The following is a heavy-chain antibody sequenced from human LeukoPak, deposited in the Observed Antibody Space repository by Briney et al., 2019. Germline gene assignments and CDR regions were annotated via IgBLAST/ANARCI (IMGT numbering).Heavy chain of an antibody. D-gene: IGHD2-8*01. J-gene: IGHJ5*02. CDR1: GFTFTSYW. CDR2: IKEDGSEK. CDR3: ARIYLKMASAS. Sequence: PGGSLRLSCAASGFTFTSYWMSWVRQAPGKGLEWVANIKEDGSEKYYVDSVKGRFTISRDNAKNPVSLQMNSLTAEDTAVYYCARIYLKMASASWGQGTLVTVSS. V-gene: IGHV3-7*01.